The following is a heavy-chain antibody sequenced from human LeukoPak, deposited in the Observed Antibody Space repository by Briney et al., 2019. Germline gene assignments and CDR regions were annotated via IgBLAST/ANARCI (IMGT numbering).Heavy chain of an antibody. CDR3: AREAYYDSSGYY. D-gene: IGHD3-22*01. V-gene: IGHV4-4*02. Sequence: SETLSLTCAVSGGSISSSNWWSWVRQPPGKGLEWIGEIYHSGSTNYNPSLKSRVTISVDKFKNQFSLKLSSVTAADAAVYYCAREAYYDSSGYYWGQGTLVTVSS. CDR1: GGSISSSNW. J-gene: IGHJ4*02. CDR2: IYHSGST.